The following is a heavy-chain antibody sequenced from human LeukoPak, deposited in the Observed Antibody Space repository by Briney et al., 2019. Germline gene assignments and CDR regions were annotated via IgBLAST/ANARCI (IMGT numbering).Heavy chain of an antibody. CDR3: ARERVVRGVIIFDY. CDR2: ISSSSSTI. J-gene: IGHJ4*02. Sequence: PGGSLRLSCAASGFTFSSYSMNWVRQAPGKGLEWVSYISSSSSTIYYADSVKGRFIISRDNAKNSLYLQMNSLRAEDTAVYYCARERVVRGVIIFDYWGQGTLVTVSS. D-gene: IGHD3-10*01. V-gene: IGHV3-48*04. CDR1: GFTFSSYS.